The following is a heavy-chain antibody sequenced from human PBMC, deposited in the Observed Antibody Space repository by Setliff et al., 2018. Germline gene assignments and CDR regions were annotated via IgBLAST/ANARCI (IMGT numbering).Heavy chain of an antibody. J-gene: IGHJ5*02. CDR3: ARAAGSRGYVNWFDT. V-gene: IGHV3-7*01. Sequence: PGGSLRLSCAASGFTFSTYWMAWVRQAPGKGLEWVANIKQDESEKHYVDSVKGRFTISRDNAKNTLYVQMNSLTAGDTAVYYCARAAGSRGYVNWFDTWGQGTLVTVSS. D-gene: IGHD3-22*01. CDR1: GFTFSTYW. CDR2: IKQDESEK.